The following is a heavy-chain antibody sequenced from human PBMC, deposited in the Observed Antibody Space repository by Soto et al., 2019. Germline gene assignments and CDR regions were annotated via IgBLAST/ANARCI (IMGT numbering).Heavy chain of an antibody. J-gene: IGHJ4*02. CDR2: ISGSGGST. V-gene: IGHV3-23*01. D-gene: IGHD1-7*01. Sequence: GGSLRLSCAASGFTFSSYAMSWVRQAPGKGLEWVSAISGSGGSTYYADSVKGRFTISRDNSKNTLYLQMSSLRADDTAVYYCAKDRRAGGNYGFYSDFWGQGALVTVSS. CDR3: AKDRRAGGNYGFYSDF. CDR1: GFTFSSYA.